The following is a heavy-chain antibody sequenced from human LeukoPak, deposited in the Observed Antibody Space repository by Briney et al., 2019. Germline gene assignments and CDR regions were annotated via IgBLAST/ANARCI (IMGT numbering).Heavy chain of an antibody. Sequence: PSETLSLTCTVSGDSINSGDYYRSWIRQPPGKGLEWIGYIYYSGSTYYNPSLKSRVTISVDTSKNQFSLKLSSVTAADMAVYYCARVSAAADAVDYWGQGTLVTVSS. J-gene: IGHJ4*02. CDR3: ARVSAAADAVDY. V-gene: IGHV4-30-4*01. CDR1: GDSINSGDYY. CDR2: IYYSGST. D-gene: IGHD6-13*01.